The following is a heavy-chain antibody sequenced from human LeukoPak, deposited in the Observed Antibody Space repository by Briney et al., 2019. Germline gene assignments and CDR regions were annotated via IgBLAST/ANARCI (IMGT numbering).Heavy chain of an antibody. V-gene: IGHV3-64*01. D-gene: IGHD6-13*01. CDR1: GFTFSSYA. J-gene: IGHJ4*02. CDR2: ISSNGGST. Sequence: GGSLRLSCAASGFTFSSYAMHWVRQAPGKGLEYVSAISSNGGSTYYANSVKGRFTISGDNSKNTLYLQMGSLRAEDMAVYYCARDRMYSSSWYFDYWGQGTLVTVSS. CDR3: ARDRMYSSSWYFDY.